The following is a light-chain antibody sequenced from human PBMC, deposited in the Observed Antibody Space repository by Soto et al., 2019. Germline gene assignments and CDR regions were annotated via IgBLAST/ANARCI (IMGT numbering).Light chain of an antibody. CDR2: DAS. CDR1: QSISGW. CDR3: QQYNSYSRT. Sequence: DIQMTQSPSTLSASVGDRVTITCRASQSISGWLAWYQQKPGKAPNLLIYDASSLESGVPSRLSGSGSGTEFTLTISSLQPDDFATYYCQQYNSYSRTFGQGTKVDIK. J-gene: IGKJ1*01. V-gene: IGKV1-5*01.